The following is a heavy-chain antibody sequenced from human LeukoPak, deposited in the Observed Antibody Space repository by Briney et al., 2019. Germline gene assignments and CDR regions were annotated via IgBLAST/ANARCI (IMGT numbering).Heavy chain of an antibody. CDR1: GGSFSGYY. CDR3: ARGRWRAFDI. Sequence: SETLSLTCAVYGGSFSGYYWSWIRQPPGEGLEWIGEINHSGSTNYNPSLKSRVTISVDTSKNQFSLKLSSVTAADTAVYYCARGRWRAFDIWGQGTMVTVSS. V-gene: IGHV4-34*01. D-gene: IGHD4-23*01. J-gene: IGHJ3*02. CDR2: INHSGST.